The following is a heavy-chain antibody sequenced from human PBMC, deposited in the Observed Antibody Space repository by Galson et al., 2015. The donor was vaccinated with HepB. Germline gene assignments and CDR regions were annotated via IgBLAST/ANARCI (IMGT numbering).Heavy chain of an antibody. Sequence: SLRLSCAASGFTFTRYIMHWVRQAPGKGLKWVAVISYDGNNKYYADSVKGRFTISRDNSKNTLFLQMNSLRPDDTAVYYCAREPSLPVDDYYGLDVWGQGTTVTVSS. J-gene: IGHJ6*02. CDR1: GFTFTRYI. D-gene: IGHD3-9*01. V-gene: IGHV3-30-3*01. CDR3: AREPSLPVDDYYGLDV. CDR2: ISYDGNNK.